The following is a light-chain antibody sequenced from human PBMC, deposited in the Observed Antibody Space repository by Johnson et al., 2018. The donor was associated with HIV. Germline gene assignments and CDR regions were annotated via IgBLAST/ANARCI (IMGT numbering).Light chain of an antibody. J-gene: IGLJ1*01. V-gene: IGLV1-51*01. CDR3: GTWDSSLSVAYV. CDR1: SSNIGNNF. Sequence: QSVLTQSPSVSAAPGQKVTISCSGSSSNIGNNFVSWYQQLPGTAPKLLIYDNNKRPSGIPDRFSGSKSGTSATLAITGLPTGDEADYYCGTWDSSLSVAYVFGTGTKVTVL. CDR2: DNN.